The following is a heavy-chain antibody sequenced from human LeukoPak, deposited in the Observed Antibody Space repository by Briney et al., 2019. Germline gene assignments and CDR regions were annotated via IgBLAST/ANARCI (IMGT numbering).Heavy chain of an antibody. CDR1: GYTFTSYY. Sequence: GASVKVSCEASGYTFTSYYMHWVRQAPGQGLEWLGMINLRGDATIYAQKFQGRVTLTSDSSTTTVYMELSSLKSDDTGLYYCARKWSSRDWFDPWGQGTLVTVSS. D-gene: IGHD2-8*01. CDR3: ARKWSSRDWFDP. V-gene: IGHV1-46*01. J-gene: IGHJ5*02. CDR2: INLRGDAT.